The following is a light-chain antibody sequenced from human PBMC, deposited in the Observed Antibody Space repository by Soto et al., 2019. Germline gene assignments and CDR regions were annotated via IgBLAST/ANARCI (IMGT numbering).Light chain of an antibody. V-gene: IGKV1-5*03. CDR1: QTISSW. J-gene: IGKJ1*01. CDR3: QQYNSYSWT. Sequence: DIQMTQSPSTLSGSVGDRVTITCRASQTISSWLAWYQQKPGKAPKLLIYKASTLKSGVPSRFSGSGSGTEFTLTISSLQPDDFATYYCQQYNSYSWTFGQGTEVDI. CDR2: KAS.